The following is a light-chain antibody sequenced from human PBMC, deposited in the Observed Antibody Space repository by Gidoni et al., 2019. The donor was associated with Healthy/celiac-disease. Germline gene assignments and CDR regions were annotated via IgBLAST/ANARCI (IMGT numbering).Light chain of an antibody. J-gene: IGKJ2*01. CDR1: QSVSSN. CDR3: QQYNNWGYT. V-gene: IGKV3-15*01. CDR2: GAS. Sequence: EIVMTQSPAPLSVSPGERATLSCRASQSVSSNLAWYQQKPGQAPRLLIYGASTRPTGIPARFSGSGSGTEFTLTISSLQSEDFAVYYCQQYNNWGYTFGQXTKLEIK.